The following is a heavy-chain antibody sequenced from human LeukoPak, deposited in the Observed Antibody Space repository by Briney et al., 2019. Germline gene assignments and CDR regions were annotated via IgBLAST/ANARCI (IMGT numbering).Heavy chain of an antibody. D-gene: IGHD3-22*01. Sequence: SETVSLTCTVSGGSISSSSYYWGWIRQPPGKGLEWIGSIYYSGSTYYNPSLKSRVTISVDTSKNQFSLKLSSVTAADTAVYYCARQRTYYYDSSGYYPHYFDYWGQGTLVTVSS. CDR2: IYYSGST. J-gene: IGHJ4*02. CDR3: ARQRTYYYDSSGYYPHYFDY. V-gene: IGHV4-39*01. CDR1: GGSISSSSYY.